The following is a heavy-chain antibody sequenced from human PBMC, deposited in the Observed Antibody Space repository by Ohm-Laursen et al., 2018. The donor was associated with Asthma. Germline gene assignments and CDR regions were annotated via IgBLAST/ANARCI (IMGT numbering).Heavy chain of an antibody. Sequence: LSLTCVASGFTFRSYAMHWVRQAPGKGLEWGAVGGSYYDGGLKYYADSVNGRFTVSRDDSKNTLYLQMNSLRAEDTAVYYCARDRSRSGHYPRPHDYWGQGTLITVSS. D-gene: IGHD3-22*01. CDR2: GGSYYDGGLK. CDR3: ARDRSRSGHYPRPHDY. V-gene: IGHV3-30-3*01. J-gene: IGHJ4*02. CDR1: GFTFRSYA.